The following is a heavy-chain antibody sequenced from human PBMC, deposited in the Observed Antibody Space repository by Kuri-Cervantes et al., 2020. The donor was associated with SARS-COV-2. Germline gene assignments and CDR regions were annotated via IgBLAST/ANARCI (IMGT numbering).Heavy chain of an antibody. CDR1: GFTFSSYN. CDR2: ISRSGGKI. Sequence: GESLKISCAASGFTFSSYNMNWLRQAPGKGLEWVSSISRSGGKIYYADSVKGRFTISRDNAKNSLYLQMNSLRAEDTAVYYCARDQGYWGQGTLVTVSS. V-gene: IGHV3-21*01. J-gene: IGHJ4*02. CDR3: ARDQGY.